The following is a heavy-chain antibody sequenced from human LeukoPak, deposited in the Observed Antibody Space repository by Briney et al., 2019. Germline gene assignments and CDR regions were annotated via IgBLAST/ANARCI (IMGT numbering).Heavy chain of an antibody. CDR2: IGGSGGYHT. D-gene: IGHD7-27*01. CDR1: GFTFSRYA. CDR3: ARDRNWGAYDI. J-gene: IGHJ3*02. V-gene: IGHV3-23*01. Sequence: GGSLRPSCGASGFTFSRYAMSWVRQAPGKGLEWVSGIGGSGGYHTYYADSVRGRFTISRDNSRNTLYVQMNSLRAEDTAIYYCARDRNWGAYDIWGQGTMVTVSS.